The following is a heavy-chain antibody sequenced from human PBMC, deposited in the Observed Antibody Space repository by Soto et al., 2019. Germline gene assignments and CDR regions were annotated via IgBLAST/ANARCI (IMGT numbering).Heavy chain of an antibody. CDR2: ISAYNGNT. CDR1: GYTFRSYG. D-gene: IGHD3-22*01. J-gene: IGHJ4*02. V-gene: IGHV1-18*01. Sequence: ASVKVSCKTSGYTFRSYGIRWVRQAPGQGLEWMGWISAYNGNTIYAQMLQDRVTTTTDTSTTTAYMELRSLRSDDTAVYYCARDRYYDSSGYYGLDYWGQGTQVTVS. CDR3: ARDRYYDSSGYYGLDY.